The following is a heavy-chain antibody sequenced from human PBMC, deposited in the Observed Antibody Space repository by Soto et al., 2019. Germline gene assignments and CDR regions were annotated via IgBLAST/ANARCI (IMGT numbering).Heavy chain of an antibody. CDR3: ARRTVNIRTFYSGLKTHCFYY. CDR2: IYYSGST. CDR1: GGSISSSSYY. Sequence: SETLSLTCAVSGGSISSSSYYWGWIRQPPGKGLEWIGSIYYSGSTYYTPSLQSRVAISVDTSKNQFSLKLNSVTAADTAVYYCARRTVNIRTFYSGLKTHCFYYWGRGTLVTVSS. D-gene: IGHD6-19*01. J-gene: IGHJ4*02. V-gene: IGHV4-39*01.